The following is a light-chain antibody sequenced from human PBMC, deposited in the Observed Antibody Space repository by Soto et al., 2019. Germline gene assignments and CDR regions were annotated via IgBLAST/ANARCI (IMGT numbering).Light chain of an antibody. CDR1: SSNIGNNY. CDR2: RNN. J-gene: IGLJ2*01. CDR3: AAWDDSLSGRGV. V-gene: IGLV1-47*01. Sequence: QSVLTQPPSASGTPGQRVTISCSGDSSNIGNNYVYWYQMVPGTAPKLLIYRNNQRPSGVPDRFSGSRSGTSASLAISGLRSEDEADYYCAAWDDSLSGRGVFGGGTKLTVL.